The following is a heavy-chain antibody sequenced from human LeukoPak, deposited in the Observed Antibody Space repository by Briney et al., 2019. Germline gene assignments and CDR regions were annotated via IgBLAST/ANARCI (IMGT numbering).Heavy chain of an antibody. CDR1: GYTFTGSY. CDR2: SNPNSGGT. V-gene: IGHV1-2*02. Sequence: ASVKLSCRASGYTFTGSYMHWVRQAPGQGLEWMGWSNPNSGGTNYAQKFQGRVTMTRDTSISTAYMELSRLRSDDTAVYYCARGGSPYYYGSGSFDAFAIWGQGTMVTVSS. D-gene: IGHD3-10*01. J-gene: IGHJ3*02. CDR3: ARGGSPYYYGSGSFDAFAI.